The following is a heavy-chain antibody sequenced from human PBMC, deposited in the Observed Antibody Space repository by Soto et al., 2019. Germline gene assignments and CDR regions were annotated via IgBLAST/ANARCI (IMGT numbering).Heavy chain of an antibody. Sequence: ASVKVSCKASGNTLISSYMHWIRQAPGQGLEWMGVINLKDGTTGHAQKFQGRVTVSRDTSTSTVYMGLSSLRSDDTAVYYCATEGGTRSNWTLRFDYWGQGTLVTVSS. CDR2: INLKDGTT. V-gene: IGHV1-46*03. D-gene: IGHD1-1*01. CDR3: ATEGGTRSNWTLRFDY. CDR1: GNTLISSY. J-gene: IGHJ4*02.